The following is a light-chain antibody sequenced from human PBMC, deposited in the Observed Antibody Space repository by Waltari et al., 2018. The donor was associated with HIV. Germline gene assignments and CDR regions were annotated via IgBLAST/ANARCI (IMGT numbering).Light chain of an antibody. Sequence: SYELTQPPSVSVSPGQTARITCPGAALPKQYAYWYQQKAGPAPVLVVYKDSGRPSGLPERFSGSSSGTTVTLTLSGVQAEDEADYCCESADSSLWVFGGGTKLTVL. CDR3: ESADSSLWV. V-gene: IGLV3-25*03. CDR2: KDS. J-gene: IGLJ3*02. CDR1: ALPKQY.